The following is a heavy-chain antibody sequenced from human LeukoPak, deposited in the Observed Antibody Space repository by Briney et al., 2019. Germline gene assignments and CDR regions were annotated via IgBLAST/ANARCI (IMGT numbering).Heavy chain of an antibody. Sequence: GGSLRLSCAASGFTFSSHWMCWVRQAPGKGLEWVTEINQDGSQKFYVDSVKGRFIISRDNAKNSLYLQMDSLRAEDTAVYYCARDHPQYYDFWSGYHGPFDYWGQGTLVTVSS. CDR2: INQDGSQK. D-gene: IGHD3-3*01. CDR3: ARDHPQYYDFWSGYHGPFDY. CDR1: GFTFSSHW. V-gene: IGHV3-7*01. J-gene: IGHJ4*02.